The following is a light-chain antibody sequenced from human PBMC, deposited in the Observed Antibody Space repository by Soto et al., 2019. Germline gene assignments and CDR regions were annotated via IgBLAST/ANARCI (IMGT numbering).Light chain of an antibody. Sequence: IALTQSPATLSLSPGERATLSCRASQSVSSYLAWYQQKPGQAPRLLIYDASNRATGIPARFSGSGSGTDFTLTITSLEPEDFAVYFCHQRYNWPRVTFGQGTRLEIK. CDR2: DAS. J-gene: IGKJ5*01. V-gene: IGKV3-11*01. CDR3: HQRYNWPRVT. CDR1: QSVSSY.